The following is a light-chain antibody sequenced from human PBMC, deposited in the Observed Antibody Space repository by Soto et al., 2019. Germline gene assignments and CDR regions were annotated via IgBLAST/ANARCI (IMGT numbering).Light chain of an antibody. CDR1: QSVGNY. J-gene: IGKJ1*01. CDR3: QQYNDWPPRWT. CDR2: VAS. Sequence: EVLMTQSPDTLSVSPGERATLSCRASQSVGNYLAWYQQKPGQAPRLLIYVASTRATGIPARFSGSGSGTEFTLTINSLQSEYFAVYYCQQYNDWPPRWTVGQGTKVDSK. V-gene: IGKV3-15*01.